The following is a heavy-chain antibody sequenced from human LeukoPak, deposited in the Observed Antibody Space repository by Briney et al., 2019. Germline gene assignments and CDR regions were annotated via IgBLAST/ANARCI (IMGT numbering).Heavy chain of an antibody. Sequence: ASVKVSCKASGYTFTDYYIHWVRQDPGQALEWVGIINPSFGSTTYAQSFQGRVAMTRDTSTSTVYMELSSLRSEDTAVYYCARELRSVETPRYNYFDYWGQGTLVTVSS. CDR3: ARELRSVETPRYNYFDY. CDR1: GYTFTDYY. V-gene: IGHV1-46*01. CDR2: INPSFGST. D-gene: IGHD4-23*01. J-gene: IGHJ4*02.